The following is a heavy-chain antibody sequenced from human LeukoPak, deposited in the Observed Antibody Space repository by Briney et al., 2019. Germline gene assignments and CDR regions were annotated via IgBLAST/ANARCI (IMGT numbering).Heavy chain of an antibody. CDR2: INEHGSEI. V-gene: IGHV3-7*01. D-gene: IGHD2-2*01. CDR3: ARDQRLLGYCSSIDCYPLYFSY. J-gene: IGHJ4*02. Sequence: GGSLRLSCAASGFTFSSYWMSWVRQAPGKGLEWVANINEHGSEIYYVDSVKGRVTISRDNAKNSLYLQMNSLRVEDTAVYYCARDQRLLGYCSSIDCYPLYFSYWGQGALVTVSS. CDR1: GFTFSSYW.